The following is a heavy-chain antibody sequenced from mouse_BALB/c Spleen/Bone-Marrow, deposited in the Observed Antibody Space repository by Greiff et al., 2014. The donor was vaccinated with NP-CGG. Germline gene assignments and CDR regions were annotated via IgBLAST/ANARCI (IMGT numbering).Heavy chain of an antibody. CDR1: GYTFTNYW. Sequence: QVQLQQSGAELVRPGASVKVSCKASGYTFTNYWINWVRQRPGQGLEWIGKIYPSDSYSNYNQKFKDKATLTVDKSSSTAYMQLSSPTSEDSAVYYCTRRDRYDYYGVDYWGQGTSVTVSS. CDR2: IYPSDSYS. V-gene: IGHV1-69*02. J-gene: IGHJ4*01. D-gene: IGHD2-14*01. CDR3: TRRDRYDYYGVDY.